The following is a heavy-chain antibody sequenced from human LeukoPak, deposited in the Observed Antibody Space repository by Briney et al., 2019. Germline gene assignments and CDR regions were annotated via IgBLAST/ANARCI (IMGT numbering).Heavy chain of an antibody. Sequence: ASVKVSCKASGYTFTSYGISWVRQAPGQGLEWMGWISAYNGNTNYARKLQGRVTMTTDTSTSTAYMELRSLRSDDTAVYYCARDESYDILTGYHYCYYGMDVWGQGTTVTVSS. CDR1: GYTFTSYG. V-gene: IGHV1-18*01. CDR2: ISAYNGNT. D-gene: IGHD3-9*01. J-gene: IGHJ6*02. CDR3: ARDESYDILTGYHYCYYGMDV.